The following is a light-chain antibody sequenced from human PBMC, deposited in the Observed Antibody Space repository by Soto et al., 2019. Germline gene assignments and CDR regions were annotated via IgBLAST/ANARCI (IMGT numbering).Light chain of an antibody. J-gene: IGLJ1*01. Sequence: QSALTQPPSASGSPGQSVTISCTGTSSDVGGYNFVSWYQLHPGKAPKLMIYEVSKGPSGVPDRFSGSKSGNTAPLTVSGLQAEDEADYYCSSYAGSNNYVFGTGTKLTVL. CDR1: SSDVGGYNF. CDR3: SSYAGSNNYV. V-gene: IGLV2-8*01. CDR2: EVS.